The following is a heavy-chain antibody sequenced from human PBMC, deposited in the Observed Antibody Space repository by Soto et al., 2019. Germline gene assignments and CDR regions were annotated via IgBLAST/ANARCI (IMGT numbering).Heavy chain of an antibody. CDR1: RGTFTNYA. D-gene: IGHD3-22*01. Sequence: QVYLVQSGAEVKKPGSSVKVSCKALRGTFTNYAFSWVRQAPGQGLEWMGGIMPFFGSGNYAQKFQGRINITADEATSSVYWELTGLRSEDTAVYYCARDRAGYYSHFVYWGQGTLVTVSS. CDR2: IMPFFGSG. J-gene: IGHJ4*02. V-gene: IGHV1-69*01. CDR3: ARDRAGYYSHFVY.